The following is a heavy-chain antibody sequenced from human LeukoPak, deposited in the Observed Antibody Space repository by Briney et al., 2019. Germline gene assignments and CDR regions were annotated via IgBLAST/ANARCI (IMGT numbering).Heavy chain of an antibody. CDR2: ISSSSSYI. D-gene: IGHD4-23*01. Sequence: GGSLRLSCSACGFTFSSYSMNWVRQAPGKGLEWISSISSSSSYIYYADSVKGRFTISRDNAKNSLYLQMNSLRAEDTAVYYCARVTGGNGDYWGQGTLVTVSS. J-gene: IGHJ4*02. V-gene: IGHV3-21*01. CDR1: GFTFSSYS. CDR3: ARVTGGNGDY.